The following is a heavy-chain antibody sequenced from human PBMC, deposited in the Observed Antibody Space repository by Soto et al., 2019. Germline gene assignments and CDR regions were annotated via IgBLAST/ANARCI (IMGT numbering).Heavy chain of an antibody. J-gene: IGHJ6*02. V-gene: IGHV4-59*01. D-gene: IGHD6-6*01. CDR2: IYYSGST. Sequence: SETLSLTCTVSGGSISSYYWSWIRQPPGKGLEWIGYIYYSGSTNYNPSLKSRVTISVDTSKNQFSLKLSSVTAADTAVYYCARITASIAARPHYYYGMDVWGQGTTVTVSS. CDR3: ARITASIAARPHYYYGMDV. CDR1: GGSISSYY.